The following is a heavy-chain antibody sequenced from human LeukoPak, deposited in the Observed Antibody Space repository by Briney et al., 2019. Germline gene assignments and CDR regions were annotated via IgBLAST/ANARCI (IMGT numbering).Heavy chain of an antibody. Sequence: GASVKVSCKASGYPFTGYYMHWVRQAPGQGLEWMGWINPNTGDTNYAQKLQGRVTMSTDTSTSTGYMELRSLRSDDTAVYYCARGLQETLAWLKALSAFDIWGQGTMVTVSS. D-gene: IGHD5-24*01. CDR3: ARGLQETLAWLKALSAFDI. J-gene: IGHJ3*02. CDR2: INPNTGDT. CDR1: GYPFTGYY. V-gene: IGHV1-2*02.